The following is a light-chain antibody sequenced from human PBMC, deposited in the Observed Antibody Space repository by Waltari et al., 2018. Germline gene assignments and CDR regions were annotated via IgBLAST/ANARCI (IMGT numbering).Light chain of an antibody. CDR1: QSVSRA. J-gene: IGKJ1*01. CDR3: QHDVRVPTT. Sequence: EIVLTKSTGTMPLSIGDSATVSCRASQSVSRALAWYQQKPGQAPRILIYGATTRAPGSPDRFSGSGSGTVFSLTISRLEPDDFAVNDCQHDVRVPTTFGQGTTVEI. V-gene: IGKV3-20*01. CDR2: GAT.